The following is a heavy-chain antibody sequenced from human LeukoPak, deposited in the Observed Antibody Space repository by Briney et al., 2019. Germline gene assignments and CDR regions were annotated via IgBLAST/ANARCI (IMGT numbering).Heavy chain of an antibody. Sequence: GGSLRLSCAAPGFTFDDYGMSWVRQAPGKGLEWVSGINWNGGSTGYADSVKGRFTISRDNAKNSLYLQMNSLRAEDTALYHCARGNYYDSSGYDYWGQGTLVTVSS. D-gene: IGHD3-22*01. CDR3: ARGNYYDSSGYDY. V-gene: IGHV3-20*01. CDR1: GFTFDDYG. J-gene: IGHJ4*02. CDR2: INWNGGST.